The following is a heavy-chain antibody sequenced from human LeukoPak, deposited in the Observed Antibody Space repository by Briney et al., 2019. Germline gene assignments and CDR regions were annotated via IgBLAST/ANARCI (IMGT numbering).Heavy chain of an antibody. J-gene: IGHJ4*02. V-gene: IGHV1-69*05. CDR1: GGTFSSYA. CDR2: IIPIFGTA. CDR3: ARERPPGDSSSWFLEGYFDI. D-gene: IGHD6-13*01. Sequence: SVKVSCKASGGTFSSYAITWVRQAPGQGLEWMGRIIPIFGTANYAQKFQGRVMITTDESTSTAYMELSTLRSDDTAVYYCARERPPGDSSSWFLEGYFDIWGQGTLVTVSS.